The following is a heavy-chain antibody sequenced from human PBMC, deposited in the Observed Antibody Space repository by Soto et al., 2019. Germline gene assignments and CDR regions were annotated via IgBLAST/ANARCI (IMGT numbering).Heavy chain of an antibody. V-gene: IGHV3-53*04. CDR1: GFTVSSNY. CDR3: ARGGGRVCLEGDY. CDR2: IYSGGST. Sequence: EVQLVESGGGLVQPGGSLRLSCAASGFTVSSNYMSWVRQATGKGLEWVSVIYSGGSTYYADSVKGRFTISRHNYKKTLYLQMNSLRAEDTAVYYCARGGGRVCLEGDYWGPGTLVTVYS. J-gene: IGHJ4*02. D-gene: IGHD3-16*01.